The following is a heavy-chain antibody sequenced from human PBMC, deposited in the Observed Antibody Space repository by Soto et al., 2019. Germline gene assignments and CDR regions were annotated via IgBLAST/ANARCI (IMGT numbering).Heavy chain of an antibody. J-gene: IGHJ5*02. CDR2: IHTGGQSI. CDR3: TNDGARWWLPS. CDR1: GFDFSRSE. D-gene: IGHD2-15*01. Sequence: GGSLRLSCEASGFDFSRSEMNWVRQVPGKGLEWIAYIHTGGQSIYYADSVRNRFTISRDNAKSSLYLIMNSLRVEDTAVYYCTNDGARWWLPSCGPGTILAVYS. V-gene: IGHV3-48*03.